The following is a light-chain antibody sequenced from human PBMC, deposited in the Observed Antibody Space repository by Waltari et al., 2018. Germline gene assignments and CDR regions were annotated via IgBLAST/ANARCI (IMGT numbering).Light chain of an antibody. CDR3: QQRSNWLT. CDR2: DAS. J-gene: IGKJ4*01. CDR1: HLCSRS. V-gene: IGKV3-11*01. Sequence: EIVLTQSPATLSLSPGERATLSSRASHLCSRSLAWYQQTPGQAPRLLIYDASNRATGIPAKFSGSGSGTDFTLTISRLQPEDSAVYYCQQRSNWLTFGGGTKV.